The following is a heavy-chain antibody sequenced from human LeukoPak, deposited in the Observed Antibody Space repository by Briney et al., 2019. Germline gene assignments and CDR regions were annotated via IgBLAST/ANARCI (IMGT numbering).Heavy chain of an antibody. CDR2: ISSSSSTI. V-gene: IGHV3-48*01. CDR1: GFTFSSYS. J-gene: IGHJ6*03. D-gene: IGHD3-3*01. Sequence: GGSQRLSCAASGFTFSSYSMNWVRQAPGKGLEWVSYISSSSSTIYYADSVKGRFTISRDNAKNSLYLQMNSLRAEDTAVYYCARVSIFGVVVYYYYYMDVWGKGTTVTVSS. CDR3: ARVSIFGVVVYYYYYMDV.